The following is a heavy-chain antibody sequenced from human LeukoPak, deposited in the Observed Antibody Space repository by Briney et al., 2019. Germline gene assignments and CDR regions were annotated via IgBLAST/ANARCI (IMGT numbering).Heavy chain of an antibody. V-gene: IGHV3-7*01. CDR3: ARSRVRPYFDY. J-gene: IGHJ4*02. CDR2: IKQDGSEK. D-gene: IGHD1-1*01. Sequence: PGGSLRLSCAASGFTFSSYSMNWVRQAPGKGLEWVANIKQDGSEKYYVDSVKGRFTISRDNAKNSLYLQMNSLRAEDTAVYYCARSRVRPYFDYWGQGTLVTVSS. CDR1: GFTFSSYS.